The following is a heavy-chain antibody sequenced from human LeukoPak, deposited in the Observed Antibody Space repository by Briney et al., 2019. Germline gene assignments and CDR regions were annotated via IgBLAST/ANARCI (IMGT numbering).Heavy chain of an antibody. Sequence: GGSLRLSCAASGFTFTSYSLNWVRQAPGKGLEWVSSISSSSNYIYYADSVKGRFTISRDNAKNSLCLQMNSLRAEDTAVYYCARDYYGDYNFDYWGQGTLVTVSS. V-gene: IGHV3-21*01. CDR2: ISSSSNYI. CDR1: GFTFTSYS. J-gene: IGHJ4*02. D-gene: IGHD4-17*01. CDR3: ARDYYGDYNFDY.